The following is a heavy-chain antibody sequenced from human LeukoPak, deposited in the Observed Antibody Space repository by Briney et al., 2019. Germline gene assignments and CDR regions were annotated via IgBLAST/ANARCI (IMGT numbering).Heavy chain of an antibody. V-gene: IGHV3-74*01. CDR2: INSDGSST. J-gene: IGHJ4*02. Sequence: GGSLRLSCAASGFTFSSYWMHWVRQAPGKGLVWVSRINSDGSSTSYADSVKGRFTISRDNSKNTLYLQMNSLRAEDTAVYYCARGLRIAVAGNIDYWGQGTLVTVSS. CDR1: GFTFSSYW. CDR3: ARGLRIAVAGNIDY. D-gene: IGHD6-19*01.